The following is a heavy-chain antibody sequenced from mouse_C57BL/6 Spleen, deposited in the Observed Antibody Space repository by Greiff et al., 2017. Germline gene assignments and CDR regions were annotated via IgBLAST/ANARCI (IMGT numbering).Heavy chain of an antibody. Sequence: QVQLQQPGAELVMPGASVKLSCKASGYTFTSYWMHWVKQRPGQGLEWIGEIDPSDSYTNYNQKFKGKSTLTVDKSSSTAYMQLSSLTSEDSAVYYCARAWDENYFDYWGQGTTLTVPS. CDR3: ARAWDENYFDY. J-gene: IGHJ2*01. CDR1: GYTFTSYW. D-gene: IGHD4-1*01. CDR2: IDPSDSYT. V-gene: IGHV1-69*01.